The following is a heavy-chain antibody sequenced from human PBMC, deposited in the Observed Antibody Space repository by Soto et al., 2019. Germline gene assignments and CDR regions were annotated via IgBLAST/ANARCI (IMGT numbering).Heavy chain of an antibody. CDR3: ARRITIFGVVISDSFDY. V-gene: IGHV4-39*01. J-gene: IGHJ4*02. Sequence: SETLSLTCTVSGGSISSSSYYWGWIRQPPGKGLEWIGSIYYSGSTYYNPSLKSRVTISVDTSKNQFSLKLSSVTAADTAVYYCARRITIFGVVISDSFDYWGQGTLVTVSS. CDR2: IYYSGST. D-gene: IGHD3-3*01. CDR1: GGSISSSSYY.